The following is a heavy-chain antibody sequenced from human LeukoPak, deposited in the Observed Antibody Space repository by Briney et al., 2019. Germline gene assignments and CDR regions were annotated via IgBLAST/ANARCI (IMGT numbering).Heavy chain of an antibody. D-gene: IGHD2-15*01. CDR3: VGSRSRNDPFDI. J-gene: IGHJ3*02. Sequence: GGSLRLSCAASGFTFSSYAMHWVRQAPGKGLEWVAVISYDGSNKYYADPVGGRFTISRDNARNTLYLQMHSLRAEDTAVYYCVGSRSRNDPFDIWGQGTMVTASS. CDR1: GFTFSSYA. V-gene: IGHV3-30-3*01. CDR2: ISYDGSNK.